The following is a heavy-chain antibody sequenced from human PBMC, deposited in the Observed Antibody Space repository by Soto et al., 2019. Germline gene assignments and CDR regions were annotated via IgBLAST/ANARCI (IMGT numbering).Heavy chain of an antibody. J-gene: IGHJ5*01. CDR1: GASVSTGANY. Sequence: SETLSLTCTVSGASVSTGANYWGWVRQRPGKGLEWVGYIYESGYTYYNTSLKSRLTISLDRSNNQFSLGLTSVTAADTAVYYCVRALRHTAMVYPWFDSWRQGTLVTVSS. CDR2: IYESGYT. CDR3: VRALRHTAMVYPWFDS. D-gene: IGHD5-18*01. V-gene: IGHV4-31*03.